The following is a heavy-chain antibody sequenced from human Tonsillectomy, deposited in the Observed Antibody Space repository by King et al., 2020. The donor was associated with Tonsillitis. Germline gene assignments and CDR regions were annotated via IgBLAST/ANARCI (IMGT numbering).Heavy chain of an antibody. D-gene: IGHD4-23*01. CDR3: AANGGCDH. CDR1: GFIFRDYV. V-gene: IGHV3-23*04. Sequence: VQLVESGGGLVQPGGSLRLSCTASGFIFRDYVINWVRQAPGKGLEWVSAISDTGNVTFYAASVRGRFTISRDNSKSTFYLPMNSLTIEDTAIYYCAANGGCDHWGQGTLVAVSP. CDR2: ISDTGNVT. J-gene: IGHJ4*02.